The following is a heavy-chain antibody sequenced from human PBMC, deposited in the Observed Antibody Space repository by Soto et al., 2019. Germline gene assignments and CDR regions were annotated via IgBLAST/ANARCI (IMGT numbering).Heavy chain of an antibody. J-gene: IGHJ4*02. CDR1: GYTFTGYY. Sequence: AVKVSCKASGYTFTGYYMRWVRQAPGQGLEWMGGIIPIFGTANYAQKFQGRVTITADESTSTAYMELSSLRSEDTAVYYCARAPAPKYYYDSSGYSSFDYWGQGTLVTVSS. CDR3: ARAPAPKYYYDSSGYSSFDY. V-gene: IGHV1-69*13. CDR2: IIPIFGTA. D-gene: IGHD3-22*01.